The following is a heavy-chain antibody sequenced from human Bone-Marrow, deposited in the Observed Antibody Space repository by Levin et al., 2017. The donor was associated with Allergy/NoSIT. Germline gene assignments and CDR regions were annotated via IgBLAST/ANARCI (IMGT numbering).Heavy chain of an antibody. CDR3: VRDGYSGDYFSN. Sequence: GESLKISCAASGFTFSHSSMNWVRQAPGKGLEWVSYVSSSGNTIYYADSVKGRFTISRDNAQNSLYLQMNSMRVDDTALYYCVRDGYSGDYFSNWGQGTLVTVSS. D-gene: IGHD1-26*01. CDR2: VSSSGNTI. V-gene: IGHV3-48*01. J-gene: IGHJ4*02. CDR1: GFTFSHSS.